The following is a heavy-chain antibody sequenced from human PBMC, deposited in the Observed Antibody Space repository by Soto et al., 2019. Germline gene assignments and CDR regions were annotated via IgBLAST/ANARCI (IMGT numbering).Heavy chain of an antibody. CDR2: INHSGST. CDR3: ARAARLEYYDSRGAFDI. Sequence: QVQLQQWGAGLLKPSETLSLTCAVYGGSFSGYYWSWIRQPPGKGLEWIGEINHSGSTNYNPSLKSRATISVDTSKNQFSLELSSVTAADTAVYYCARAARLEYYDSRGAFDIWGQGTMVTVSS. D-gene: IGHD3-22*01. CDR1: GGSFSGYY. V-gene: IGHV4-34*01. J-gene: IGHJ3*02.